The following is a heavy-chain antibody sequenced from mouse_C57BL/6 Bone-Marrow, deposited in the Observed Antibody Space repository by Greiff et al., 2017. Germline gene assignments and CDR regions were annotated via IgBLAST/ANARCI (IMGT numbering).Heavy chain of an antibody. CDR1: GFTFSDYG. CDR3: ARPYYYGSLDY. D-gene: IGHD1-1*01. Sequence: EVKVEESGGGLVKPGGSLKLSCAASGFTFSDYGMHWVRQAPEKGLEWVAYISSGSSTIYYADTVKGRFTISRDNAKNTLFLQMTSLRSEDTAMYYCARPYYYGSLDYWGQGTTLTVSS. CDR2: ISSGSSTI. V-gene: IGHV5-17*01. J-gene: IGHJ2*01.